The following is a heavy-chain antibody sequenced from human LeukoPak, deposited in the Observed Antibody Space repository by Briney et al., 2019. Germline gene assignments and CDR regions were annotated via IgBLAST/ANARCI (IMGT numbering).Heavy chain of an antibody. CDR2: INHSGST. Sequence: NASETLSLTCSVYGGSFSGHYWSWIRQSPGKGLEWIGEINHSGSTNYNPSLKSRVAISVDTSKNQFSLKLRSVTAADTAVYYCTRGPLWVKERLFDPWGQGTLVTVSS. CDR1: GGSFSGHY. CDR3: TRGPLWVKERLFDP. D-gene: IGHD3-16*01. J-gene: IGHJ5*02. V-gene: IGHV4-34*01.